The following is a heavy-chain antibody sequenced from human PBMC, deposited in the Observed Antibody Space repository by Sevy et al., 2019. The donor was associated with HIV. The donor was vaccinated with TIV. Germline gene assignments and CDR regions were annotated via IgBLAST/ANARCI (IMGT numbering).Heavy chain of an antibody. CDR3: ARNSSGHSFDF. D-gene: IGHD3-22*01. CDR1: DGSMTGNNYY. V-gene: IGHV4-39*01. CDR2: VHYGGST. Sequence: SETLSLICSVSDGSMTGNNYYWAWIRRPPGKGLEWIGSVHYGGSTHYNPSFWGRVSISVDTSKRVVSLDLSSVTSADTAMYFCARNSSGHSFDFWGHGILVTVSS. J-gene: IGHJ4*01.